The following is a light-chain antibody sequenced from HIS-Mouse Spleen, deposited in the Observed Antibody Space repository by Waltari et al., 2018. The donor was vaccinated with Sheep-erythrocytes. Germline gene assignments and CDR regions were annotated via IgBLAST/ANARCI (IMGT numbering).Light chain of an antibody. CDR3: QQYNSYSGP. V-gene: IGKV1-5*03. J-gene: IGKJ1*01. CDR2: KAS. CDR1: QSISSW. Sequence: DIQMTQSPSTLSASVGDRVTITFRASQSISSWLAWYQQKPGKAPKLLIYKASSLESGVPSMFSGTGSGTEFTLTISRLQPDDFATYYCQQYNSYSGPFGQGTKVEIK.